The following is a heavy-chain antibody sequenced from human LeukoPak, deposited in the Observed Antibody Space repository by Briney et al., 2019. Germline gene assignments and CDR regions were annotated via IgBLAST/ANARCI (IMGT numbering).Heavy chain of an antibody. CDR2: AYHSGIT. D-gene: IGHD2-2*02. J-gene: IGHJ5*02. V-gene: IGHV4-59*01. Sequence: SETLSLTCTVSGDSISSYDWSWIRQSPGKGLEWIGYAYHSGITNYNPSLKSRVTISVDTSESQFSLRLSSVTAADTAIYYCARHGNTFDPWGQGMLVTVSS. CDR1: GDSISSYD. CDR3: ARHGNTFDP.